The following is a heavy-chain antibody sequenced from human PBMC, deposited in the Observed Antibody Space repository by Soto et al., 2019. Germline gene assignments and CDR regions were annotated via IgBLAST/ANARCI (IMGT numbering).Heavy chain of an antibody. V-gene: IGHV3-23*01. J-gene: IGHJ4*02. Sequence: EVQLLESGGGLVQPGGSLRLSCAASGFTFSSYAMSWVRQAPGKGLEWVSAISGSGGSTYYAASVKGRFTISRDNSKNTLYLQINSLRAEDTAVYYCAKDDILSSANFDYWGQGTLVTVSS. CDR1: GFTFSSYA. CDR2: ISGSGGST. CDR3: AKDDILSSANFDY. D-gene: IGHD2-21*01.